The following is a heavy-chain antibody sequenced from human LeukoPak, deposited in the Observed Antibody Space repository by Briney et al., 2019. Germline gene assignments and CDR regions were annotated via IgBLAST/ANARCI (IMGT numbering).Heavy chain of an antibody. J-gene: IGHJ4*02. CDR2: FDPEDGET. V-gene: IGHV1-24*01. CDR1: GYTLTELS. D-gene: IGHD2-2*01. Sequence: ASVKVSCKVSGYTLTELSMHWVRQAPGKGLEWMRGFDPEDGETIYAQKFQGRVTMTEDTSTDTAYMELSSLRSEDTAVYYCATDIVVVPGMRSEYYFDYWGQGTLVTVSS. CDR3: ATDIVVVPGMRSEYYFDY.